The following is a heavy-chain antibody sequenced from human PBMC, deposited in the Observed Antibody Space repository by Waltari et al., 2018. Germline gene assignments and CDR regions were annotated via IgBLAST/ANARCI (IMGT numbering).Heavy chain of an antibody. V-gene: IGHV3-21*01. CDR2: ISSSSSYI. D-gene: IGHD5-12*01. CDR3: AGELTRSVYAIRDY. Sequence: EVQLVESGGGVVKPGGSLRLSCAASGFTFSSYSMNWDRQAPGRGLECVSSISSSSSYIYYADSVKGRFTTSRYNAKNSLYLQMSSLAAEDTAVYYCAGELTRSVYAIRDYWGQGTLVTVSS. J-gene: IGHJ4*02. CDR1: GFTFSSYS.